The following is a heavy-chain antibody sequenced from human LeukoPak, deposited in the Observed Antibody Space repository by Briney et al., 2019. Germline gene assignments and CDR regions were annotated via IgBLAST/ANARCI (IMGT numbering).Heavy chain of an antibody. CDR1: GYTFTGYY. D-gene: IGHD4-23*01. CDR3: ARAGGNSGVDY. V-gene: IGHV1-2*02. Sequence: ASVKVSCKASGYTFTGYYMHWVRQAPGQGLEWMGWINPNSGGTNYAQKFQGRVTMTRNTSISTAYMELSSLRSEDTAVYYCARAGGNSGVDYWGQGTLVTVSS. CDR2: INPNSGGT. J-gene: IGHJ4*02.